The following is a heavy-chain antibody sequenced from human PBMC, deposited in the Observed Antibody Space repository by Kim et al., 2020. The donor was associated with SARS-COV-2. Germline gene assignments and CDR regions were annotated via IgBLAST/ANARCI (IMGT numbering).Heavy chain of an antibody. D-gene: IGHD7-27*01. CDR1: GFSLSTSGMS. J-gene: IGHJ5*02. Sequence: SGPTLVKPTQTLTLTCTFSGFSLSTSGMSVSWIRQPPGKALEWLALIDWDDDKYYSTSLKTRLTISKDTSRNQVVLTVAKVDPVDTATYFCVGIPGDVLRGPFDAWGQGILVTVSS. CDR3: VGIPGDVLRGPFDA. CDR2: IDWDDDK. V-gene: IGHV2-70*12.